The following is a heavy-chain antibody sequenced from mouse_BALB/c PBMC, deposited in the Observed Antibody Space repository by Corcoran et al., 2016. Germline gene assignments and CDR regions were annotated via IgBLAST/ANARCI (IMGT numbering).Heavy chain of an antibody. CDR2: IDTANGNT. Sequence: EVQLQQSGAELVKPVASVKLSCTASGFNIKDTYMHWVKQRPEQGLEWIGRIDTANGNTKYDPKFQGKATITADTSSNTASLQLRSLTAEDTDVDYCARNGYEYEEKVRAGFAYLGQGTLVTV. V-gene: IGHV14-3*02. CDR1: GFNIKDTY. J-gene: IGHJ3*01. CDR3: ARNGYEYEEKVRAGFAY. D-gene: IGHD2-4*01.